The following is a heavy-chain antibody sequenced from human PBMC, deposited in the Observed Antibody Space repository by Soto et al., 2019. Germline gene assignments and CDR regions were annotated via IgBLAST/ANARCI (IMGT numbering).Heavy chain of an antibody. D-gene: IGHD2-15*01. CDR2: INSDGSST. CDR1: GFIFSSYW. J-gene: IGHJ4*02. CDR3: VRTSLVVAAATREDY. Sequence: EVQLVESGGGLVQPGGSLRLSCAASGFIFSSYWMHWVRQAPGKGLVWVSRINSDGSSTSYADSVKGRFTISRDNAKNTLYLQMNSLRAEDTAVYYCVRTSLVVAAATREDYWGQGPLVTVSS. V-gene: IGHV3-74*01.